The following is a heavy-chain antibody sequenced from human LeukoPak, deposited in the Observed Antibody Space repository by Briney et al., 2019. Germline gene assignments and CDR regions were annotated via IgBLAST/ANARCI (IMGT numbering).Heavy chain of an antibody. J-gene: IGHJ4*02. D-gene: IGHD3-3*01. CDR2: ISAYNGNT. V-gene: IGHV1-18*01. CDR3: ARSYYDSWSGYYFDY. Sequence: GASVKVSCKASGYTFTSYGISWVRQAPGQGLEWMEWISAYNGNTNYAQKLQGRVTMTTDTSTSTAYMELRSLRSDDTAVYYCARSYYDSWSGYYFDYWGQGTLVTVSS. CDR1: GYTFTSYG.